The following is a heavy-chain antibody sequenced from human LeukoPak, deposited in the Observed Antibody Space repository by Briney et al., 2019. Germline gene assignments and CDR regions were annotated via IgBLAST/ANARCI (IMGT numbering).Heavy chain of an antibody. V-gene: IGHV3-23*01. J-gene: IGHJ4*02. CDR2: ISGSGGST. CDR3: AKGGDDSSGYYDYFDY. D-gene: IGHD3-22*01. Sequence: PGGSLRLSCAASGFTFSSYAMSWVRQAPGKGQEWVSAISGSGGSTYYADSVKGRFTISRDNSKNTLYLQMNSLRAEDTAVYYCAKGGDDSSGYYDYFDYWGQGTLVTVSS. CDR1: GFTFSSYA.